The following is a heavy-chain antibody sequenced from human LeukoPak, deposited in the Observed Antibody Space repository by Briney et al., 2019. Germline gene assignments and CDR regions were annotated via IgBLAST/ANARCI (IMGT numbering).Heavy chain of an antibody. D-gene: IGHD4-17*01. J-gene: IGHJ4*02. Sequence: SETLSLTCTVSGDPISSYYWSWIRQPPGKGLEWIGYIYYTGSTNYNPSLKSRVTMSVDTSKNQLSLNLNSVTAADTAVYYCARHNSHGDYPLDYWGQGTPVTVSS. CDR1: GDPISSYY. CDR2: IYYTGST. CDR3: ARHNSHGDYPLDY. V-gene: IGHV4-59*08.